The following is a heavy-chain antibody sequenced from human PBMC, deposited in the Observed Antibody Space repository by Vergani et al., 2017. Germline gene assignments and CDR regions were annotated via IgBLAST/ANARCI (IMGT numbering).Heavy chain of an antibody. V-gene: IGHV3-30*02. D-gene: IGHD6-6*01. CDR2: IQFDGSNQ. J-gene: IGHJ4*02. CDR3: AKGHIAARPF. CDR1: GFTLSNYD. Sequence: QVQLVESGGGVVQRGGSLRLSCATSGFTLSNYDMQWIRQGPGKGLEFVAFIQFDGSNQYYADSVKGRLTLSRDFSKNTLYLQMNSLRAEDTAVYYCAKGHIAARPFWGQGTLVTVSS.